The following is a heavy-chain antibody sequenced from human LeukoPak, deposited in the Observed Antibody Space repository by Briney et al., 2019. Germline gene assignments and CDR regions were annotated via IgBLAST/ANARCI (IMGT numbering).Heavy chain of an antibody. D-gene: IGHD6-13*01. CDR2: MNPNSGNT. CDR1: GYTFTSYD. Sequence: EASVKVSCKASGYTFTSYDINWVRQATGQGLEWMGWMNPNSGNTGYAQKFQGRVTMTRNTSISPAYMELSSLRSEDTAVYYCARVSSSWYDALRDGDNWFDPWGQGTLVTVSS. J-gene: IGHJ5*02. V-gene: IGHV1-8*01. CDR3: ARVSSSWYDALRDGDNWFDP.